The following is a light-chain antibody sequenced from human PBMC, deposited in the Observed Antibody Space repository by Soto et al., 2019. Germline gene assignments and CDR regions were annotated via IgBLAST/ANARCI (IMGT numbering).Light chain of an antibody. V-gene: IGKV1-27*01. CDR3: QQYNGYRTWT. Sequence: DIQMTQSPSSLSASVGDRVTITCRASQAISNYLAWYQQKPGKVPKLLIYAASTLHSGVPSRFSGSGSGTDFTLTISSLQPEDAATYYCQQYNGYRTWTFGQGTKVEIK. J-gene: IGKJ1*01. CDR2: AAS. CDR1: QAISNY.